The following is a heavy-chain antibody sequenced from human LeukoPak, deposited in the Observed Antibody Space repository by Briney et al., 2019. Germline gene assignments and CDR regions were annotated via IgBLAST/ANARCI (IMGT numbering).Heavy chain of an antibody. Sequence: ASVKASCKASGYTFTSYGISWVRQAPGQGLEWMGWISAYNGNTNYAQKLQGRVTMTTDTSTSTAYMELRSLRSDDTAVYYCARDHNYYDSSGFVDYWGQGTLVTVSS. CDR3: ARDHNYYDSSGFVDY. J-gene: IGHJ4*02. CDR1: GYTFTSYG. V-gene: IGHV1-18*01. CDR2: ISAYNGNT. D-gene: IGHD3-22*01.